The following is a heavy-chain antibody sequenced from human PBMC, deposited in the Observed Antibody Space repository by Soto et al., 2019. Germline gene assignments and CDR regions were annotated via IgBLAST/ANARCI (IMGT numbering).Heavy chain of an antibody. CDR3: ARDPHEQGSSSGTFDP. J-gene: IGHJ5*02. D-gene: IGHD6-19*01. Sequence: QVPLVQSGAEVKKPGASVKVSCKASGYTFTSYGISWVRQAPGQGLEWMGWISAYNGNTNYAQKLQGRVTMTTDTSTSTAYMELRSLRSDDTAVYYCARDPHEQGSSSGTFDPWGQGTLVTVSS. CDR2: ISAYNGNT. CDR1: GYTFTSYG. V-gene: IGHV1-18*01.